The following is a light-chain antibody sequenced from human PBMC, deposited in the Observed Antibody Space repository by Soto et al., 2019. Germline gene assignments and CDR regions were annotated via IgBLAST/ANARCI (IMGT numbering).Light chain of an antibody. J-gene: IGKJ1*01. CDR3: QKYDTAPQT. V-gene: IGKV1-27*01. CDR1: QGIIDY. Sequence: DIQMTQSPSSLSASVGDTVTITCRASQGIIDYLAWYQQRPGKAPTLLIYAASTLHTGVPSRFSGSGAGTDFTLTIRSLQPEDVATYYCQKYDTAPQTFGPVTNVEIK. CDR2: AAS.